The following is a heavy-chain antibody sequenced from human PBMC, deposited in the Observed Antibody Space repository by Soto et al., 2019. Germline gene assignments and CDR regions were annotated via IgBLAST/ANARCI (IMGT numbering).Heavy chain of an antibody. D-gene: IGHD3-16*01. V-gene: IGHV3-74*01. CDR1: GFSFSSYW. J-gene: IGHJ2*01. CDR2: IKTAGSIT. Sequence: EVQLVESGGGLVQPGGSLRLSCAASGFSFSSYWMHWVRQAPGKGLVWVSRIKTAGSITNYADSVKGRFTISRDNAKNTLYVQMNSLRAEDTAVYYCARVKQGAWYFYLWGRGTLVTVSS. CDR3: ARVKQGAWYFYL.